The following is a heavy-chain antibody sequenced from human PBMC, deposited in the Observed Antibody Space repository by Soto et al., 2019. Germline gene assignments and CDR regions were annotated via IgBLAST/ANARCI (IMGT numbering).Heavy chain of an antibody. Sequence: PSETLSLTCAVYGGSFSGYYWSWIRQPPGKGLEWIGEINHSGSTNYNPSLKSRVTISVDTSKNQFSLKLSSVTAADTAVYYCARVGRDYDFWSGPSRRWFDPWGQGTLVTVSP. V-gene: IGHV4-34*01. CDR1: GGSFSGYY. CDR3: ARVGRDYDFWSGPSRRWFDP. CDR2: INHSGST. D-gene: IGHD3-3*01. J-gene: IGHJ5*02.